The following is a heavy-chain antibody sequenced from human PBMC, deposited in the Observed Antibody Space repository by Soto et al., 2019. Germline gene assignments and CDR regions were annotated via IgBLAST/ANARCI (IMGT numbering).Heavy chain of an antibody. CDR1: GGSISSGWYY. D-gene: IGHD3-22*01. J-gene: IGHJ6*02. Sequence: PSETLSLTCTVSGGSISSGWYYLSWIRQHPGKGLEWIGYIYYSGSTYYNPSLKSRVTISVDTSKNQFSLKLSSVTAADTAVYYCARDHPHYYDSSGYYYYGVDVWGQGSRVTVSS. CDR2: IYYSGST. V-gene: IGHV4-31*03. CDR3: ARDHPHYYDSSGYYYYGVDV.